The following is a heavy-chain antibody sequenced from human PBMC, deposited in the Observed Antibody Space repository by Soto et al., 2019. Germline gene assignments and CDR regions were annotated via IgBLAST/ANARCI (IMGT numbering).Heavy chain of an antibody. CDR2: IYYSGST. Sequence: QVQLQESGPGLVKPSETLSLTCTVSGGSVSSGSYYWSWIRQPPGKGLEWIGYIYYSGSTNYNPSLMSRGTISVDTSKNQFSRKLSSVTAADTAVYYCARDKIYYGMDVWGQGTTVTVSS. V-gene: IGHV4-61*01. CDR1: GGSVSSGSYY. CDR3: ARDKIYYGMDV. J-gene: IGHJ6*02.